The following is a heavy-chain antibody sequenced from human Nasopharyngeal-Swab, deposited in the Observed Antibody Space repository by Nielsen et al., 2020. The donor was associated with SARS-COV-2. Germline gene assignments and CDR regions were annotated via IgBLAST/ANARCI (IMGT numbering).Heavy chain of an antibody. V-gene: IGHV4-31*03. CDR3: ARAPTITSFGVVANFDY. Sequence: SETLSLTCTVSGGSISSCGYYWSWLRQHPGKGLEWIGYIYYSGSTYYNPSLKSRVTISVDTSKNQFSLKLSSVTAADTAVYYCARAPTITSFGVVANFDYWGQGTLVTVSS. CDR1: GGSISSCGYY. CDR2: IYYSGST. J-gene: IGHJ4*02. D-gene: IGHD3-3*01.